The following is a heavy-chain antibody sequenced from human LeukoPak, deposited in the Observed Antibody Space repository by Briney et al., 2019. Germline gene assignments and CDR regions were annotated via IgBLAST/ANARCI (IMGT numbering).Heavy chain of an antibody. D-gene: IGHD1-20*01. V-gene: IGHV3-66*01. CDR2: IYSGGST. Sequence: QPGGSLRLSCAASGFTVGSNYMSWVRQAPGKGLEWVSVIYSGGSTYYADSVKGRFTISRDNSKNTLYLQMNSLRAEDTAVYYCARARSRIAGTTDWGQGTLVTVSS. J-gene: IGHJ4*02. CDR3: ARARSRIAGTTD. CDR1: GFTVGSNY.